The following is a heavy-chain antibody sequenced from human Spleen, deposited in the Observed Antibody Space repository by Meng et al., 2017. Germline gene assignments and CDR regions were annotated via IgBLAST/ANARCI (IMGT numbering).Heavy chain of an antibody. J-gene: IGHJ4*02. CDR1: GFYFNNAW. Sequence: EVHLVESGGDLVKPGGLPRLSCAASGFYFNNAWMSWVRQAPGKGLEWVGRIKSNTDGGTAEYAAPVTGRFTISRDDSKSTLYLQMSGLRIDDTGVYYCTWDDKAVSDYWGQGTLVTVSS. CDR2: IKSNTDGGTA. V-gene: IGHV3-15*01. D-gene: IGHD1-26*01. CDR3: TWDDKAVSDY.